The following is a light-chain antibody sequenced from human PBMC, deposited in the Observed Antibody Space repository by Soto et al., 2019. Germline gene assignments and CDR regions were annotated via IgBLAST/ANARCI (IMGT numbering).Light chain of an antibody. Sequence: QSALTQPASVSGSPGQSITISCTGTSSDIGAYNYVSWYQQHPGKAPKLMIYAVSNRPSGVSNRFSGSKSGKTAYLTISGLQDEDEADYYCSSYPSSTTRVFGGGTKLTVL. CDR3: SSYPSSTTRV. CDR1: SSDIGAYNY. J-gene: IGLJ2*01. CDR2: AVS. V-gene: IGLV2-14*01.